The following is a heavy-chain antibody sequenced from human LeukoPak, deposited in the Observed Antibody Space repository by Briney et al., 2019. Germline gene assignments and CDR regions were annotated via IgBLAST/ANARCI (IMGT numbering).Heavy chain of an antibody. CDR1: GFTFSSYA. CDR3: ARMKVIKGASLDY. D-gene: IGHD2-21*01. Sequence: GGSLRLSCAASGFTFSSYAMPWVRQAPGKGLEWVAVISFDETKKYYADSVKGRFTISRDNSNNTLFLQMNSVKTEDTAVYFCARMKVIKGASLDYWGQGSLVTVSS. J-gene: IGHJ4*02. V-gene: IGHV3-30-3*01. CDR2: ISFDETKK.